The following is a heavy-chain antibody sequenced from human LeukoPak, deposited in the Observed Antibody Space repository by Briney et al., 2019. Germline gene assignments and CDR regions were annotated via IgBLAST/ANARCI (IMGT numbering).Heavy chain of an antibody. J-gene: IGHJ4*02. D-gene: IGHD3-16*02. CDR2: INPNSGGT. V-gene: IGHV1-2*02. CDR3: AREKYVWGSYRHFDY. CDR1: GYTFTGYY. Sequence: ASVKVSFKASGYTFTGYYMHWVRQAPGQGLEWMGWINPNSGGTNYAQKFRGRVTMTRDTSISTAYMELSRLRSDDTAVYYCAREKYVWGSYRHFDYWGQGTLVTVSS.